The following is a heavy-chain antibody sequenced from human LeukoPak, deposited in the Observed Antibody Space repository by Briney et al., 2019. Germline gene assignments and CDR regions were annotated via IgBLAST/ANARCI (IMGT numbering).Heavy chain of an antibody. CDR3: AKRGVVIRVILVGFHKEAYYFDS. D-gene: IGHD3-22*01. Sequence: GGSLRLSCTVSGFTLSNYGMSWVRQAPGKGLEWVAGISDSGGRTKYADSVKGRFTISRDNPNNTLYPQMNSLRADDTAVYFCAKRGVVIRVILVGFHKEAYYFDSWGQGALVTVSS. J-gene: IGHJ4*02. CDR2: ISDSGGRT. V-gene: IGHV3-23*01. CDR1: GFTLSNYG.